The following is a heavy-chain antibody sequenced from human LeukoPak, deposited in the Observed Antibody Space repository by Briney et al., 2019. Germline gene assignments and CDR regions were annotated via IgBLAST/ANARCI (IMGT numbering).Heavy chain of an antibody. J-gene: IGHJ4*02. D-gene: IGHD3-16*01. Sequence: WARQLPGKGLEWMGRIDPSDSHANYNPSFQGHVTISADKSINTAYLQWSSLKASDTAIYYCARGALDDWGRGTLVTVSS. V-gene: IGHV5-10-1*01. CDR3: ARGALDD. CDR2: IDPSDSHA.